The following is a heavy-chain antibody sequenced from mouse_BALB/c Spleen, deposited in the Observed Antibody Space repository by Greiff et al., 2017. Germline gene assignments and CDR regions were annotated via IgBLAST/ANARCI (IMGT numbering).Heavy chain of an antibody. V-gene: IGHV1-77*01. CDR2: IAPGSGST. J-gene: IGHJ3*01. CDR1: GFNIKDYY. Sequence: VQLQQSGAELVRPGALVKLSCKASGFNIKDYYMHWVKQRPGQGLEWIGRIAPGSGSTYYNEMFKGKATLTVDTSSSTAYIQLSSLSSEDSAVYFCAREGFAYWGQGTLVTVSA. CDR3: AREGFAY.